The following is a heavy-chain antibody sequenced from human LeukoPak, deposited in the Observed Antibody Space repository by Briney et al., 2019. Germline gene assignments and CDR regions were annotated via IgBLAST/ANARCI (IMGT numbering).Heavy chain of an antibody. CDR1: GFTFSSYA. V-gene: IGHV3-23*01. CDR2: ISGSGGST. D-gene: IGHD6-19*01. J-gene: IGHJ4*02. Sequence: GGSLRLSCAASGFTFSSYAMYWVRHAPGKGLEWVSGISGSGGSTYYADSVKGRFTISRDNSKNTVYLQMNSLRAEDTAEYYCAKTTAGYSSGRYPGWPVDYWGQGTLVTVSS. CDR3: AKTTAGYSSGRYPGWPVDY.